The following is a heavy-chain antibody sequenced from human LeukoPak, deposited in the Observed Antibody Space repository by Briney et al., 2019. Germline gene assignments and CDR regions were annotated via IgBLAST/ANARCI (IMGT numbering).Heavy chain of an antibody. D-gene: IGHD1-26*01. J-gene: IGHJ4*02. V-gene: IGHV4-61*02. Sequence: SETLSLTCTVSGASVNSGNYYWTWIRQPAGKRLEWIGRIFTSGNTNYNPSLKSRVTISIDASKNQFSLRLSSVTAADTAVYYCTRGGELMNFWGQGTLVTVSS. CDR3: TRGGELMNF. CDR2: IFTSGNT. CDR1: GASVNSGNYY.